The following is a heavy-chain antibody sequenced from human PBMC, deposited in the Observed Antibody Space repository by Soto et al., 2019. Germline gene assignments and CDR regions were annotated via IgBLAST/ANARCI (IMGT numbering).Heavy chain of an antibody. V-gene: IGHV3-9*01. CDR2: ITWNSATI. D-gene: IGHD3-22*01. Sequence: EEQVVESGGGLVQPGGSLRLSCAAFGFTFDDYGMHWVRQGPGKGLEWVSGITWNSATIGYAASVKGRFTISRDNAKNSLYLQMSSLTTEDTAVYYCANGDSSGFEYFQSWGQGTLVTVSS. J-gene: IGHJ1*01. CDR3: ANGDSSGFEYFQS. CDR1: GFTFDDYG.